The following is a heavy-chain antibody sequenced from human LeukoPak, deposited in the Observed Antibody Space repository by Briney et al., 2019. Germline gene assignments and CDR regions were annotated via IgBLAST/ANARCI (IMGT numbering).Heavy chain of an antibody. CDR2: IWYDGSKT. D-gene: IGHD1-14*01. CDR3: ARGPAGVRKPFDV. CDR1: RFSFSSYG. Sequence: GGSLRLSCAASRFSFSSYGMHWFRQAPGKGLEWVAVIWYDGSKTYYADSVKGRFTISRDNSKNTLYLQMNRLRDEDTALYFCARGPAGVRKPFDVWGQGTMVTVSS. V-gene: IGHV3-33*03. J-gene: IGHJ3*01.